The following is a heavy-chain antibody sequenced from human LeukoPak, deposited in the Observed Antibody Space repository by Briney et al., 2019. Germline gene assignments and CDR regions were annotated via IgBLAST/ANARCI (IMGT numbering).Heavy chain of an antibody. Sequence: GGSLRLSCAASGFTFSSYWMTWVRQAPGKGLEWVANIKQDGSGKYYVDSVKGRFTVSRDNARNSLYLQMNSLRAEDTAVYYCASGGELDYWGQGTLVTVPS. CDR2: IKQDGSGK. D-gene: IGHD3-16*01. V-gene: IGHV3-7*02. CDR1: GFTFSSYW. J-gene: IGHJ4*02. CDR3: ASGGELDY.